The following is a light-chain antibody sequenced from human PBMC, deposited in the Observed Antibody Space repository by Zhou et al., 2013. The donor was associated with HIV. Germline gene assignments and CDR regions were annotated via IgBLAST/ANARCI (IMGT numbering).Light chain of an antibody. CDR3: QEYNSASWT. V-gene: IGKV1-27*01. Sequence: DIQMTQSPSSLSASVGDRVTITCRASQGISNSLAWFQQKPGKVPQLLIYGASTLHSGVPSRFSGGGSGTDFTLTITSLQPEDVATYYCQEYNSASWTFGQG. CDR1: QGISNS. J-gene: IGKJ1*01. CDR2: GAS.